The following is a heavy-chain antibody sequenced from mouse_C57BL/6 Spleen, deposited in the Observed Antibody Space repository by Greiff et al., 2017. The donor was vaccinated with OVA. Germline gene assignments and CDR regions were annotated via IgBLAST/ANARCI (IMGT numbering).Heavy chain of an antibody. Sequence: QVQLQQPGAELVKPGASVKLSCKASGYTFTSYWMHWVKQRPGQGLEWIGMIHPNSGSTNYNEKFKSKATLTVDKSSSTAYMQLSSLTSEDSAVYYCARGGWYHYAMDYWGQGTSVTVSS. CDR2: IHPNSGST. CDR3: ARGGWYHYAMDY. D-gene: IGHD1-1*02. V-gene: IGHV1-64*01. CDR1: GYTFTSYW. J-gene: IGHJ4*01.